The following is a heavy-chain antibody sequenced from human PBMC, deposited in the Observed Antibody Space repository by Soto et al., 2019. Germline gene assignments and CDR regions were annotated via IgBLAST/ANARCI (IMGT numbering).Heavy chain of an antibody. D-gene: IGHD3-10*01. CDR2: ISAYNGNT. CDR1: GYTFTSYG. Sequence: GASVKVSCKASGYTFTSYGISWVRQAPGQGLEWMGWISAYNGNTNYAQKLQGRVTMTTDTSTSTAYMELRSLRSDDTAVYYCARDRVRPTMVRGVNDYWGQGTLVTVPQ. V-gene: IGHV1-18*04. CDR3: ARDRVRPTMVRGVNDY. J-gene: IGHJ4*02.